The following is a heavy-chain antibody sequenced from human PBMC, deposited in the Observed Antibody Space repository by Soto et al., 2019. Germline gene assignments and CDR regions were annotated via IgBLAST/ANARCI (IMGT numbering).Heavy chain of an antibody. D-gene: IGHD3-9*01. V-gene: IGHV3-7*01. CDR1: GFTFSSYW. CDR3: ARDRDMIMRYFDWYSAY. CDR2: IKQDGSEK. J-gene: IGHJ4*02. Sequence: EVQLVESGGGLVQAGGSLRLSCAASGFTFSSYWMSWVRQAPGKGLEWVANIKQDGSEKYYVESVKGRFTSSRDNAKKSLYLQMNSLRAEDTALYYCARDRDMIMRYFDWYSAYWGQGTLVTVSS.